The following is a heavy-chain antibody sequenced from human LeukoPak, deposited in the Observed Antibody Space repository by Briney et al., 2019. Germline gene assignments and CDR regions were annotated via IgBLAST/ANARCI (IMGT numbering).Heavy chain of an antibody. V-gene: IGHV4-39*07. J-gene: IGHJ4*02. D-gene: IGHD3-22*01. CDR3: ARTGFHYDASGYYYY. CDR1: GGSISSSRDY. CDR2: IYYSGST. Sequence: SETLSLTCTVSGGSISSSRDYWAWIRQPPGKGLEWIANIYYSGSTYYSPSLKSRVTISVDTSNNQFSLKLSSVTAADTAVYYCARTGFHYDASGYYYYWGQGTLVTVSS.